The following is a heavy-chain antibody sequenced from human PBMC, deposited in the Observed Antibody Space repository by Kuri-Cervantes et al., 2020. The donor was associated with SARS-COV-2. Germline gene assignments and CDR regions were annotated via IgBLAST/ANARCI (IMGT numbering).Heavy chain of an antibody. V-gene: IGHV1-69*04. J-gene: IGHJ6*03. CDR2: IIPILGTA. CDR3: ARDSSSPQLYYYYYYMDV. CDR1: GGTFSSYV. D-gene: IGHD6-6*01. Sequence: SVKVSCKASGGTFSSYVISWVRQAPGQGLEWMGRIIPILGTANYAQKFQGRVTITADKSTSTAYMELSSLRSEDTAVYYCARDSSSPQLYYYYYYMDVWGKGTTVTVSS.